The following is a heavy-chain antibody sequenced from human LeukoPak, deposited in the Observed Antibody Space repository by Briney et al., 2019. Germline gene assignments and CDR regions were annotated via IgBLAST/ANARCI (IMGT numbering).Heavy chain of an antibody. V-gene: IGHV3-23*01. CDR2: IASSGLNT. CDR1: GFMFRDAA. J-gene: IGHJ3*01. Sequence: GGSLRLSCAASGFMFRDAAMTWVRQAPGKGLEWVSLIASSGLNTYYADSERGRFTISRDNSKNTLSLQMNSLRVEDTAIYYCARDIELSTWGLGTLVTVSS. CDR3: ARDIELST. D-gene: IGHD5-12*01.